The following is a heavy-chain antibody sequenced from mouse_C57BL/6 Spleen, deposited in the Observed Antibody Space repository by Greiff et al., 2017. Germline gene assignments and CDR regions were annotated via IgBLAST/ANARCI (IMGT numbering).Heavy chain of an antibody. D-gene: IGHD1-1*01. Sequence: EVQLVESGGGLVKPGGSLKLSCAASGFTFSSYAMSWVRQTPEKRLEWVATISDGGSYTYYPDNVKGRFTISRDNAKNNLYLQMSHLKSEDTAMYYCAREIYYGSSSYYFDYWGQGTTLTVSS. CDR2: ISDGGSYT. V-gene: IGHV5-4*01. CDR1: GFTFSSYA. CDR3: AREIYYGSSSYYFDY. J-gene: IGHJ2*01.